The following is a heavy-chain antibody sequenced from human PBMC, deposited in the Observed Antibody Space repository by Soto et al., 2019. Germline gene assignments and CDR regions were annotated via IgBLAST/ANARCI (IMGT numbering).Heavy chain of an antibody. Sequence: ASVKVSCKASGYTFTSHGISWVRQAPGQGLEWLGWISTYNSRTHYAQKVQGRVTMTTDTSTSTAYLDLRILTFDDTAVYYCARARYCASPSCYKHYYYGMDTWCQGTTVTVSS. CDR2: ISTYNSRT. J-gene: IGHJ6*02. V-gene: IGHV1-18*04. CDR1: GYTFTSHG. D-gene: IGHD2-2*02. CDR3: ARARYCASPSCYKHYYYGMDT.